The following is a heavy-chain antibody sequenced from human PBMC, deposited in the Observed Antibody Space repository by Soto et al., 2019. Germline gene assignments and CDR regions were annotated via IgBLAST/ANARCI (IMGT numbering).Heavy chain of an antibody. D-gene: IGHD3-22*01. CDR2: IYWDDDK. J-gene: IGHJ5*02. Sequence: QITLKESGPTLVKPTQTLTLTCTFSGFSLSTSGVGVGWIRQPPGKALEWLALIYWDDDKRYSPSLKSRLTITKDTSKNQVVLTMTNMDPVDTATYYCAHSITMIVVGNIWCDPWGQGTLVTVSS. CDR3: AHSITMIVVGNIWCDP. V-gene: IGHV2-5*02. CDR1: GFSLSTSGVG.